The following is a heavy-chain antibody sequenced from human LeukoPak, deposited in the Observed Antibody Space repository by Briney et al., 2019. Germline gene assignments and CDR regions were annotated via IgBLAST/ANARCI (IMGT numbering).Heavy chain of an antibody. D-gene: IGHD3-3*01. CDR2: ISYDGSNK. CDR3: AKVGGYDFWSGYFHR. CDR1: GFTFSSYG. V-gene: IGHV3-30*18. Sequence: GSSLRLSCAASGFTFSSYGMHWVRQAPGKGLEWVAVISYDGSNKYYADSVKGRFTISRDNSKNTLYLQMNSLRAEDTAVYYCAKVGGYDFWSGYFHRWGQGTLVTVSS. J-gene: IGHJ5*02.